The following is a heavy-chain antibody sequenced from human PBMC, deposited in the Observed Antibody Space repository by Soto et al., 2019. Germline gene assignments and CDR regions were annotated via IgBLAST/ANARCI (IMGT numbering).Heavy chain of an antibody. D-gene: IGHD3-22*01. CDR3: AKDMGDSSGYSAPLDY. CDR1: GFTFDDYT. J-gene: IGHJ4*02. V-gene: IGHV3-43*01. Sequence: PGGSLRLSCAASGFTFDDYTMHWVRQAPGKGLEWVSLISWDGGSTYYADSVKGRFTISRDNSKNSLYLQMNSLRTEDTALYYCAKDMGDSSGYSAPLDYWGQGTLVTVSS. CDR2: ISWDGGST.